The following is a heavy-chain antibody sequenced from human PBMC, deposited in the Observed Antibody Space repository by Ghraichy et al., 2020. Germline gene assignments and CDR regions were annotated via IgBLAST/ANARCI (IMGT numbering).Heavy chain of an antibody. D-gene: IGHD3-10*01. CDR3: ARGRWYYGLYGMDV. Sequence: SETLSLTCSVSGVSIRSGDYYWSWIRQHPGKGLEWIGYIHYRGSTFYNPTLKSRDTISVDTSKNHFSLKLSSVTAADTAIYYCARGRWYYGLYGMDVWGQGTTVTVSS. CDR1: GVSIRSGDYY. V-gene: IGHV4-31*03. J-gene: IGHJ6*02. CDR2: IHYRGST.